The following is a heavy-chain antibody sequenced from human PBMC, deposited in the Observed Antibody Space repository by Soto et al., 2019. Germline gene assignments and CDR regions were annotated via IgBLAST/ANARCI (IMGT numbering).Heavy chain of an antibody. J-gene: IGHJ4*02. V-gene: IGHV3-15*07. Sequence: PGGSLRLSCAVSGFTFTNAWMNWVRQAPGKGLEWVARIKSKTDGGTTDYAAPVKDRFTISRDDSQNTLYPQMSSLKTEDTAMYYCTTDDFWSGQTIDYWGQGTLVTVSS. CDR3: TTDDFWSGQTIDY. CDR2: IKSKTDGGTT. D-gene: IGHD3-3*01. CDR1: GFTFTNAW.